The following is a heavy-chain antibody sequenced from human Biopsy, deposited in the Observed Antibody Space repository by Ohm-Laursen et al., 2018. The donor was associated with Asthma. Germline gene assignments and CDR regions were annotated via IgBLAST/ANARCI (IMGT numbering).Heavy chain of an antibody. CDR3: ARAVDYSHYYGIDV. V-gene: IGHV1-18*01. CDR1: GYTFNSAG. J-gene: IGHJ6*02. CDR2: ISVYNGNT. D-gene: IGHD3-10*01. Sequence: ASVKVSCKTSGYTFNSAGITWVRQAPGQGLEWMGWISVYNGNTTVAQKLQDRVTMITDTSTSTAYMELRSLRSDDTAVYFCARAVDYSHYYGIDVWGQGTTGTVS.